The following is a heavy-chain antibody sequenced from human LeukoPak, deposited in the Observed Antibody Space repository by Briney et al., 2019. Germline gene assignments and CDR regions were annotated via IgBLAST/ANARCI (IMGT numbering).Heavy chain of an antibody. J-gene: IGHJ4*02. CDR1: GYTFTGYY. V-gene: IGHV1-2*02. Sequence: ASVKVSCKASGYTFTGYYMYWVRHAPGQGLEWMGWINPNSGGTNYAQKFQGRVTMTRDTSISTAYMELRRLRSDDTAVYYCASDGVSSANDFWSGYYTPDYWGQGTLVTVSS. CDR2: INPNSGGT. CDR3: ASDGVSSANDFWSGYYTPDY. D-gene: IGHD3-3*01.